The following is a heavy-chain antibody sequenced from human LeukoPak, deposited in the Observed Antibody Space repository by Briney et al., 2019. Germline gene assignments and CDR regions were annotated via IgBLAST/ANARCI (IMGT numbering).Heavy chain of an antibody. D-gene: IGHD6-13*01. CDR1: GGTFSSYA. Sequence: SVKVSCKASGGTFSSYAISWVRQAPGQGLEWMGRIIPILGIANYAQKFQGRVTITADKSTSTAYMELSSLRSEDTAVYYCARGIAAGEVDYWGQGTLVTVSS. CDR3: ARGIAAGEVDY. CDR2: IIPILGIA. J-gene: IGHJ4*02. V-gene: IGHV1-69*04.